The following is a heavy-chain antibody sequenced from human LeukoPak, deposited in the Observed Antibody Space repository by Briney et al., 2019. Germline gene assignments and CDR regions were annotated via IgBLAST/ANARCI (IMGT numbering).Heavy chain of an antibody. J-gene: IGHJ4*02. CDR2: INPNSGGT. CDR3: ARDPYDTSGYYFDY. CDR1: GYTFTGYY. V-gene: IGHV1-2*02. Sequence: GASVKVSCKASGYTFTGYYMHWVRQAPGQGLEWMGWINPNSGGTNYAQKFQGRVTMTRDTSISTAYMELSRLRSDDTAVYYCARDPYDTSGYYFDYWGQGTLVTFSS. D-gene: IGHD3-22*01.